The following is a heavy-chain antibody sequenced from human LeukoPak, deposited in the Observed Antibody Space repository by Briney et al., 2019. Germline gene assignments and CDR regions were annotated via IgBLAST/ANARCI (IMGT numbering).Heavy chain of an antibody. Sequence: GGSLRLSCAASGFTFSDYYKSWIRQAPGKGLEWVSYISSSGSTIYYADSVKGRFTISRDNAKNSLYLQMNSLRAEDTAVYYCASPTGDRQKHRENWFDPWGQGTLVTVSS. CDR3: ASPTGDRQKHRENWFDP. D-gene: IGHD7-27*01. V-gene: IGHV3-11*01. CDR1: GFTFSDYY. CDR2: ISSSGSTI. J-gene: IGHJ5*02.